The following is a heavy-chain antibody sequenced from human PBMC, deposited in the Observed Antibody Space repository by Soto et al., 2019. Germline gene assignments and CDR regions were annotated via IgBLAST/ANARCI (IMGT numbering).Heavy chain of an antibody. Sequence: QITLKESGPTLVKPTQTLTLTCTFSGFSFTTSGVGVGWIRQPPGKALEWLALIYWNGDKRYSPSLQSRLTVTKETSKDQVVLAMTNMDPVDTATYYCARRLLSRLPAAGYFDFWGQGILVTVSS. CDR3: ARRLLSRLPAAGYFDF. V-gene: IGHV2-5*01. J-gene: IGHJ4*02. CDR1: GFSFTTSGVG. D-gene: IGHD6-13*01. CDR2: IYWNGDK.